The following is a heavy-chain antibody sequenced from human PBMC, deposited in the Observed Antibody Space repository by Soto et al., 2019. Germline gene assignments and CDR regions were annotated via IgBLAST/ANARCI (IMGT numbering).Heavy chain of an antibody. Sequence: GGSLRLSCAASGFTFSSYAMSWVRQAPGKGLEWVSAISGSGGSTYYADSLKGLFTISRDNSKNTLYLQMNSLRAEDTAVYYCAKSLYYDCWRGYHGFYYGMDVWGQGTTVTVS. V-gene: IGHV3-23*01. CDR3: AKSLYYDCWRGYHGFYYGMDV. CDR2: ISGSGGST. J-gene: IGHJ6*02. CDR1: GFTFSSYA. D-gene: IGHD3-3*01.